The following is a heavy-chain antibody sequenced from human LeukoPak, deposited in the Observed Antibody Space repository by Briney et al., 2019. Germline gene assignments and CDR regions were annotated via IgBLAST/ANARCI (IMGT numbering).Heavy chain of an antibody. CDR2: INPNNGGT. CDR1: GYTFSSYA. V-gene: IGHV1-2*06. J-gene: IGHJ4*02. CDR3: ARVIIVGASKKFDY. D-gene: IGHD1-26*01. Sequence: ASVKVSCKASGYTFSSYAMNWVRQAPGQGLEWMGRINPNNGGTNYAQKFQGRVTMTRDTSISTAYMELSRLRSDDTAVYYCARVIIVGASKKFDYWGQGTLVTVSS.